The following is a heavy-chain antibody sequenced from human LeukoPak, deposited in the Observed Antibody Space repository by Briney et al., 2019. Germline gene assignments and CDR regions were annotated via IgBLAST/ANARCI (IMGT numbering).Heavy chain of an antibody. D-gene: IGHD6-13*01. CDR2: ISSSSSYI. J-gene: IGHJ4*02. Sequence: GGSLRLSCAASGFTFSSYSMNWVRQAPGKGLEWVSSISSSSSYIYYADSVKGRFTISRDNAKNSLYLQMNSPRAEDTAVYYCARDQTAAFDYWGQGTLVTVSS. CDR1: GFTFSSYS. CDR3: ARDQTAAFDY. V-gene: IGHV3-21*01.